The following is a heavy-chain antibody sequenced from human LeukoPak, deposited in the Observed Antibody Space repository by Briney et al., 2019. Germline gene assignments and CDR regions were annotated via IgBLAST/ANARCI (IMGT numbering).Heavy chain of an antibody. CDR3: AKGSYAILTEFDY. CDR2: ISGSGGST. V-gene: IGHV3-23*01. J-gene: IGHJ4*02. Sequence: HTGGSLRLSCAASGLTFSSYAMSWVRQAPGKGLEWVSAISGSGGSTYYADSVKDRFTISRDNSKNTLYLQMNSLRAEDTAVYYCAKGSYAILTEFDYWGQGTLVTVSS. CDR1: GLTFSSYA. D-gene: IGHD3-9*01.